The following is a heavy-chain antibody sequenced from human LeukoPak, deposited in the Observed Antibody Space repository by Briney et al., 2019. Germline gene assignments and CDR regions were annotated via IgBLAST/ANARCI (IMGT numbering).Heavy chain of an antibody. Sequence: GASVKVSCKVSGYTLTELSMHWVRQAPGKGLEWMGGFDPEDGETIYAQKFQGRVTMTEDTSTDTAYMELSSLRSEDTAVYYCATGTTMITFGGVIAPGAFDIWGQGTMVTVSS. CDR3: ATGTTMITFGGVIAPGAFDI. V-gene: IGHV1-24*01. D-gene: IGHD3-16*02. CDR2: FDPEDGET. J-gene: IGHJ3*02. CDR1: GYTLTELS.